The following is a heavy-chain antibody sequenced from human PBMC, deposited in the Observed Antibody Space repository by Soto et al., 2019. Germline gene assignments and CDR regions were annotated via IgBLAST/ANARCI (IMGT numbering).Heavy chain of an antibody. Sequence: PGGSLRLSCAASGFTVSSNYMSWVRQAPGKGLEWVSVIYSGGSTYYADSVKGRFTISRDNSKNTLYLQMNSLRAEDTAVYYCARVSTVVTSGWYFDLWGRGTLVTVSS. J-gene: IGHJ2*01. CDR1: GFTVSSNY. V-gene: IGHV3-53*01. D-gene: IGHD4-17*01. CDR2: IYSGGST. CDR3: ARVSTVVTSGWYFDL.